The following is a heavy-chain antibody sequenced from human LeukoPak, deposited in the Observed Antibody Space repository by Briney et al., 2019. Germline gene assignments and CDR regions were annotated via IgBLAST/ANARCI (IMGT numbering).Heavy chain of an antibody. J-gene: IGHJ4*02. D-gene: IGHD6-19*01. CDR3: ASLHSSGWYGQFDY. V-gene: IGHV4-4*02. CDR2: IYHSGST. Sequence: SETLSLTCAVSGGSISSSNWRSWVRQPPGKGLEWIGEIYHSGSTNYNPSLKSRVTISVDKSKNQFSLKLSSVTAADTAVYYCASLHSSGWYGQFDYWGQGTLVTVSS. CDR1: GGSISSSNW.